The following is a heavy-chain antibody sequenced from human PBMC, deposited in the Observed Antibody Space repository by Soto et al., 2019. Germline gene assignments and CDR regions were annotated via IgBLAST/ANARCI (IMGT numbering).Heavy chain of an antibody. CDR1: GVTFSTYV. CDR2: IIPIFGTP. D-gene: IGHD6-13*01. V-gene: IGHV1-69*01. CDR3: ALSSSSDY. Sequence: QVQLVQSGAEVKKPGSSVKVSCTPSGVTFSTYVINWVRQAPGQGLEWMGCIIPIFGTPNYAQKFQDRVTITADESTSTAYMELSSPRSEDTAVYYCALSSSSDYWGQGTLVTGSS. J-gene: IGHJ4*02.